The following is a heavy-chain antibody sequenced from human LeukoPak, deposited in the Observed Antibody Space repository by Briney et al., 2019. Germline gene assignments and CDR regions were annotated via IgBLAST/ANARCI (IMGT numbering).Heavy chain of an antibody. D-gene: IGHD5-18*01. CDR2: INHSGST. V-gene: IGHV4-34*01. CDR3: ARRRGKWIQLWTDAFDI. J-gene: IGHJ3*02. CDR1: GGSFSGYY. Sequence: SETLSLTCAVYGGSFSGYYWSWIRQPPGKGLEWIGEINHSGSTNYNPSLKSRVTISVDTSKNQFSLKLSSVTAADTAVYYCARRRGKWIQLWTDAFDIWGQGTMVTVSS.